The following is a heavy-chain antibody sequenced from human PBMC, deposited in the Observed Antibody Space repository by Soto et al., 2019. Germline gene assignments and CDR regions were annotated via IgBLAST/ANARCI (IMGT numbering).Heavy chain of an antibody. CDR1: GGTFSSYA. CDR3: ARSQGSSTSLELYYYYSYGMDV. D-gene: IGHD2-2*01. J-gene: IGHJ6*02. CDR2: IIPISGTA. V-gene: IGHV1-69*01. Sequence: QVQLVQSGAEVKKPGSSVKVSCKASGGTFSSYAISWVRQAPGQGLEWMGGIIPISGTANYAQKFQGSVTSTADESTSTAYMELSSLRSEDTAVYYCARSQGSSTSLELYYYYSYGMDVWGQGTTVTVSS.